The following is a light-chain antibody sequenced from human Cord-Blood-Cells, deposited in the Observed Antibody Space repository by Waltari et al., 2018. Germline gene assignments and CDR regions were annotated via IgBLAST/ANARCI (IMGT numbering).Light chain of an antibody. Sequence: QSALTQPASVSGSPGQSITISCTGTSSDVGSYNLVSWYQQHPGKAPKLMIYEVSKRPAGVSTRLSGSKSGNAASLTISGLQAEDEADYYCCSYAGSSTWVFGGGTKLTVL. V-gene: IGLV2-23*02. CDR3: CSYAGSSTWV. J-gene: IGLJ3*02. CDR2: EVS. CDR1: SSDVGSYNL.